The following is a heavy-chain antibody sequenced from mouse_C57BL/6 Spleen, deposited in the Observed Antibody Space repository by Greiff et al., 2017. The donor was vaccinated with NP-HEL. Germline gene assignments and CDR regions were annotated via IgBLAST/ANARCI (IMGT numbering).Heavy chain of an antibody. J-gene: IGHJ3*01. CDR2: ISYDGSN. V-gene: IGHV3-6*01. CDR3: AALVLLRFAY. CDR1: GYSITSGYY. D-gene: IGHD1-1*01. Sequence: EVKLQESGPGLVKPSQSLSLTCSVTGYSITSGYYWNWIRQFPGNKLEWMGYISYDGSNNYNPSLKNRISITRDTSKNQFFLKLNSVTTEDTATYYCAALVLLRFAYWGQRTLVTVSA.